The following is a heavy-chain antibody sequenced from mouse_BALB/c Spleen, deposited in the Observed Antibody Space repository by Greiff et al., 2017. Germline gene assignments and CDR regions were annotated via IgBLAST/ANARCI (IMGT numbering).Heavy chain of an antibody. Sequence: EVKLMESGGGLVQPGGSLKLSCAASGFTFSSYTMSWVRQTPEKRLEWVAYISNGGGSTYYPDTVKGRFTISRANAKNTLYLQMSSLKSEDTAMYYCARQGLYDGYYDYWGQGTTLTVSS. CDR1: GFTFSSYT. CDR3: ARQGLYDGYYDY. CDR2: ISNGGGST. V-gene: IGHV5-12-2*01. D-gene: IGHD2-3*01. J-gene: IGHJ2*01.